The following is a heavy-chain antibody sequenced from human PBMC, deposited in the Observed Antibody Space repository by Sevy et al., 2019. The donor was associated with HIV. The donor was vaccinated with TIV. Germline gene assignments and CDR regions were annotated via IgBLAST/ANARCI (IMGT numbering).Heavy chain of an antibody. CDR3: VSLFLSYRSGWSYFDY. V-gene: IGHV3-66*02. D-gene: IGHD6-19*01. Sequence: GGSLRLSCAISGFTVNDKYIIWVRQAPGKGLEWVSVIFSSGTTYYADYAKGGFTISRDNSKNTVDLQMNSVRAEDTAVYYCVSLFLSYRSGWSYFDYWGQGTLVTVSS. CDR1: GFTVNDKY. J-gene: IGHJ4*02. CDR2: IFSSGTT.